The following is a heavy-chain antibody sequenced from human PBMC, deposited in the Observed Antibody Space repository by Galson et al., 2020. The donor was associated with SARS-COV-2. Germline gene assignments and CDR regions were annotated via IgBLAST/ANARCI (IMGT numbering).Heavy chain of an antibody. CDR2: MRGNGSER. D-gene: IGHD6-19*01. Sequence: GGSLRLSCVVSGFTLEEYWMSWLRQAPWKGLEWVANMRGNGSERNYADSVKGRFSISRDNAVNSLFLQMDSLRVEDTALDYCTREGWQGGYWGQGTRVTVSS. V-gene: IGHV3-7*01. CDR3: TREGWQGGY. CDR1: GFTLEEYW. J-gene: IGHJ4*02.